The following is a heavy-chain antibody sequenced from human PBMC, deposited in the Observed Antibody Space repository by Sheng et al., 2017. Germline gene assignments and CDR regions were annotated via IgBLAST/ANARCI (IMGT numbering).Heavy chain of an antibody. J-gene: IGHJ1*01. CDR1: GYNFNDHY. D-gene: IGHD4-17*01. CDR3: AKGGSGDYVDH. CDR2: VIPYNGAT. V-gene: IGHV1-2*02. Sequence: QVQLVQSGAEVKKPGASVKVSCKASGYNFNDHYIHWFRQAPGQGLEWVGWVIPYNGATHSAQNFQGRVTMTRDTSINTAYMELTRLTSDDTAVFYCAKGGSGDYVDHWGQGTRGPPSPQ.